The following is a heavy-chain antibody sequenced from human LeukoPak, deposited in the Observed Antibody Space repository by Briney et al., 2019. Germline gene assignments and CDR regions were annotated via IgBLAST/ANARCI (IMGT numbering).Heavy chain of an antibody. Sequence: GGSLRLSCAASGFTFSSYAMHWVRQAPGKGLEWVAVISYDGSNKYYADSVKGRFTISRDNSKNTLYLQMNSLRAEDTAVYYCARTYTYYDILTGFLDYWGQGTLVTVSA. CDR1: GFTFSSYA. D-gene: IGHD3-9*01. V-gene: IGHV3-30-3*01. CDR3: ARTYTYYDILTGFLDY. J-gene: IGHJ4*02. CDR2: ISYDGSNK.